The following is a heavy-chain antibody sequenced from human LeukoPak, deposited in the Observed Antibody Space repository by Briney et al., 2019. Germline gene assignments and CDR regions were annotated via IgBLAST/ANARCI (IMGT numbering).Heavy chain of an antibody. Sequence: GASVKVSCKASGYTFTGYYIHWVRQAPGQGLEWMGWINPNSGGTNYAQKFQGRVTMTRDTSISTAYMELSRLRPDDTAVYYCARDKSITMPEYFQHWGQGTLVTVSS. J-gene: IGHJ1*01. D-gene: IGHD3-10*01. CDR1: GYTFTGYY. CDR3: ARDKSITMPEYFQH. CDR2: INPNSGGT. V-gene: IGHV1-2*02.